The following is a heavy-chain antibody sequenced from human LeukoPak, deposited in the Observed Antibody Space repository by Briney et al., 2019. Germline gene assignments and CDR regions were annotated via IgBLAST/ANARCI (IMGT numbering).Heavy chain of an antibody. CDR2: ISSSSSYR. CDR1: GFTFSSYS. V-gene: IGHV3-21*01. CDR3: ARASAVAGTRHY. Sequence: GGSLRLSCAASGFTFSSYSMNWVRQAPGKGLEWVSYISSSSSYRYYADSVKGRFTISRDNAKNSLYLQMNSLRAEDTAVYYCARASAVAGTRHYWGQGTLVTVSS. J-gene: IGHJ4*02. D-gene: IGHD6-19*01.